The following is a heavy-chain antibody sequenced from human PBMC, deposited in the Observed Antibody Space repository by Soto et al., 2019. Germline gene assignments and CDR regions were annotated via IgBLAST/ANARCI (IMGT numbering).Heavy chain of an antibody. D-gene: IGHD3-22*01. J-gene: IGHJ6*02. V-gene: IGHV3-30*18. CDR2: ISYDGSNK. CDR3: AKDRASSGSGGYYYYYGMDV. Sequence: WVRQAPGKGLEWVAVISYDGSNKYYADSVKGRFTISRDNSKNTLYLQMNSLRAEDTAVYYCAKDRASSGSGGYYYYYGMDVWGQGTTVTVSS.